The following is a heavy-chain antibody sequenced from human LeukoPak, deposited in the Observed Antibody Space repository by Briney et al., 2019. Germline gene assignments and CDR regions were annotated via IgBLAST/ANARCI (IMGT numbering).Heavy chain of an antibody. V-gene: IGHV1-18*01. Sequence: ASVKVSCKASGYTFTSYGISWVRQAPGQGLEWMGWISAYNGNTNYAQKLQGRVTMTTDTSTSTDYMELRSLRSDDTAVYYCARAYYYDSSGYFLNWFDPWGQGTLVTVSS. J-gene: IGHJ5*02. CDR3: ARAYYYDSSGYFLNWFDP. D-gene: IGHD3-22*01. CDR1: GYTFTSYG. CDR2: ISAYNGNT.